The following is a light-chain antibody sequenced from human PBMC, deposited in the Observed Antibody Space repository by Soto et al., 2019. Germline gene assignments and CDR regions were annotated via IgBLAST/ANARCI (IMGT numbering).Light chain of an antibody. CDR1: QSVSSN. J-gene: IGKJ4*01. Sequence: EIVMTQSPATLSVSPGERATLSCRASQSVSSNLAWYQQKPGQAPRLLIYGASTRATGIPTRFSVSGSGTEFTLTISSLQSEEFAVYYCQQYNNWSLTFGGGTKVEIK. CDR3: QQYNNWSLT. CDR2: GAS. V-gene: IGKV3-15*01.